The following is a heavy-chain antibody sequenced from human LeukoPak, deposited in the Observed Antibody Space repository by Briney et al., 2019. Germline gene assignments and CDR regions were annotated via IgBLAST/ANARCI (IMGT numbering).Heavy chain of an antibody. D-gene: IGHD5-18*01. V-gene: IGHV3-23*01. Sequence: GGSLRLSCEVSGFPFSSYAMSWVRQAPGKGLEWVSAISGSGGSTYYADSVKGRFTISRDNSKNTLYLQMNSLRAEDTAVYYCAKGTVDTAMVYYYYYMDVWGKGTTVTVSS. CDR3: AKGTVDTAMVYYYYYMDV. CDR1: GFPFSSYA. CDR2: ISGSGGST. J-gene: IGHJ6*03.